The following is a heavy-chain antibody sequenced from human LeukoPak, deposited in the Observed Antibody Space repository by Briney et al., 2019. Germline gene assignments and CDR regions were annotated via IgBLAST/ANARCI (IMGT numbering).Heavy chain of an antibody. V-gene: IGHV4-34*01. D-gene: IGHD2-2*01. CDR2: INESGDT. CDR1: GGSFSNYF. J-gene: IGHJ5*02. Sequence: SDTLSLTCGVYGGSFSNYFWTWIRQSPAKGLEWVGEINESGDTDYNPSLKRRANISIDTSKNQFSLTLSSVTAAGTAMYYCARVVGIAVVPGATEDNYFDPWGQGTQVTVSS. CDR3: ARVVGIAVVPGATEDNYFDP.